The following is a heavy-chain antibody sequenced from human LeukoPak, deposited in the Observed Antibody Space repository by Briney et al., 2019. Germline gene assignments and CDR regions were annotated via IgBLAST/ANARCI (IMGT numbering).Heavy chain of an antibody. J-gene: IGHJ4*02. CDR2: IWYDGSNK. Sequence: GRSLRLSCAASGFTFSSYGMHWVRQAPGKGLEWVAVIWYDGSNKYYADSVKGRLTISRDNSKNTLYLQMNSLRAEDTAVYYCARDVGGYSYGSVDYWGQGTLVTVSS. V-gene: IGHV3-33*01. D-gene: IGHD5-18*01. CDR1: GFTFSSYG. CDR3: ARDVGGYSYGSVDY.